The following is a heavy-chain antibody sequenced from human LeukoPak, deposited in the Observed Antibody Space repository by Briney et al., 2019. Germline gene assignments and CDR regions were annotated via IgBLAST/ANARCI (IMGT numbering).Heavy chain of an antibody. CDR2: ISYDGSNK. V-gene: IGHV3-30*18. CDR1: GFTFSSYA. CDR3: AKGYWNYVGWASGLDP. Sequence: PGGSLRLSCVVSGFTFSSYAMSWVRQAPGKGLEWVAIISYDGSNKHYADSVKGRFTTSRDNSKNTLFLQMNSLRAEDTAVYYCAKGYWNYVGWASGLDPWGQGTLVTVSS. D-gene: IGHD1-7*01. J-gene: IGHJ5*02.